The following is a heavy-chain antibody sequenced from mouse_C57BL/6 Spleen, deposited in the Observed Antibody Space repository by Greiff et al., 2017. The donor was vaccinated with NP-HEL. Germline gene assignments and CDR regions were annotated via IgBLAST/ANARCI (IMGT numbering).Heavy chain of an antibody. Sequence: EVQLQQSGPVLVKPGASVKMSCKASGYTFTDYYMNWVKQSHGKSLEWIGVINPYNGGTSYNQKFKGKAPLTVDKSSSTAYMELNSLTSEDSAVYYCARYNDPVYFDVWGTGTTVTVSS. CDR2: INPYNGGT. D-gene: IGHD1-3*01. CDR3: ARYNDPVYFDV. CDR1: GYTFTDYY. V-gene: IGHV1-19*01. J-gene: IGHJ1*03.